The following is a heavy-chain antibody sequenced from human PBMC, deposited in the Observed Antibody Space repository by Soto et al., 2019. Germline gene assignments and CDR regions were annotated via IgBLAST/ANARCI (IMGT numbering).Heavy chain of an antibody. J-gene: IGHJ6*02. CDR2: ISTYNGDT. Sequence: QVQLVQSGAEVRKPGASVKVSCKASGYTFSTSGMSWLRQAPGQGLEWMGWISTYNGDTKDAPKFQDRVTMTSDAPTGTVYVELRSLRSDDTAVYYCAGAGAAPYYDSGMAVWGQGTRVTVSS. CDR3: AGAGAAPYYDSGMAV. CDR1: GYTFSTSG. D-gene: IGHD2-15*01. V-gene: IGHV1-18*01.